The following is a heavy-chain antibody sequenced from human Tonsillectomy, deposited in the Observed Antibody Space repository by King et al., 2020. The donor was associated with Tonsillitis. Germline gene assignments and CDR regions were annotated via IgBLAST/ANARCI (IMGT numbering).Heavy chain of an antibody. Sequence: VQLQQWGAGLLKPSETLSLTCAVYGGSFSGYYWSWIRQPPGKGLEWIGEINHSGSTNYNPSLKSRVTISVDTSKKQFSLKLSSVTAADTAVYYCARVDIVVVPAALGYFDLWGRGTLVTVSS. CDR1: GGSFSGYY. D-gene: IGHD2-2*01. CDR2: INHSGST. J-gene: IGHJ2*01. V-gene: IGHV4-34*01. CDR3: ARVDIVVVPAALGYFDL.